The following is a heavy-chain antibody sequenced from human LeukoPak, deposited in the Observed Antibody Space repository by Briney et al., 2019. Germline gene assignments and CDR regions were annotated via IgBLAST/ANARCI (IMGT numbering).Heavy chain of an antibody. D-gene: IGHD3-22*01. CDR3: ARENYYSDSSGYSYYSYYYMDV. J-gene: IGHJ6*03. V-gene: IGHV4-59*01. Sequence: SETLSLTCTVSGGSISSYYWSWIRQPPGKGLEWIGYIYYSGSTNYNSSLKSRVTISLDTSKNQFSLKLSSVTAADTAVYYCARENYYSDSSGYSYYSYYYMDVWGKGTTVTISS. CDR2: IYYSGST. CDR1: GGSISSYY.